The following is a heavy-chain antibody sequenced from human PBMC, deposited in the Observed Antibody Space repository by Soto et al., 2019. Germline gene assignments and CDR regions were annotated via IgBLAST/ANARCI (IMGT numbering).Heavy chain of an antibody. CDR3: ARGLVVTAKGWFDL. CDR1: GFTFSSYS. D-gene: IGHD2-21*02. CDR2: ISYDGNRI. J-gene: IGHJ5*02. Sequence: QVQLVESGGGVVQRGGSLRLSCAASGFTFSSYSMNWVRQSPGKGLEWVAVISYDGNRIYYADSVKGRVTISRDNAKNTMFLQMSGLRPEDTAVYYCARGLVVTAKGWFDLWGQGTQVTVSS. V-gene: IGHV3-30-3*02.